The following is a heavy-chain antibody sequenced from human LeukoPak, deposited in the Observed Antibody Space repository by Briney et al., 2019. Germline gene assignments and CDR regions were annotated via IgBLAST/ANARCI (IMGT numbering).Heavy chain of an antibody. CDR2: TKGDGSEI. J-gene: IGHJ3*01. V-gene: IGHV3-7*01. D-gene: IGHD3-16*01. CDR3: ARPAYTAAYDL. CDR1: GFIFSTYW. Sequence: AGGSLRLSCAASGFIFSTYWMMWARQAPGKGLEWVANTKGDGSEIHYVDSVKGRFTISRDNARNSLFLQMNGLRPEDTAVYYCARPAYTAAYDLWGQGTMVTVSS.